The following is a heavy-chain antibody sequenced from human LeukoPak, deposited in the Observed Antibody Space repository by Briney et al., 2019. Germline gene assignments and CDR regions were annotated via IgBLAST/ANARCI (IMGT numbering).Heavy chain of an antibody. CDR2: IIPILGIA. CDR1: GGTFSSYA. V-gene: IGHV1-69*10. CDR3: ARVVYYDSSGYWYYYGMDV. Sequence: GASVKVSCKASGGTFSSYAISWVRQAPGQGLEWMGWIIPILGIANYAQKFQGRVTITADKSTSTAYMELSSLRSEDTAVYYCARVVYYDSSGYWYYYGMDVWGQGTTVTVSS. J-gene: IGHJ6*02. D-gene: IGHD3-22*01.